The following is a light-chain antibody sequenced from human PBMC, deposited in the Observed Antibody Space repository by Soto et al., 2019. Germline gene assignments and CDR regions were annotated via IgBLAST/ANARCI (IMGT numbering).Light chain of an antibody. CDR3: QEYYDWPLWT. V-gene: IGKV3-15*01. Sequence: ETVMTQSPATLPVSPGERATLSCRASQSVRSNLAWYQQKPGPAPRLLLYGASTRATGVPARFSGSGSVTEFTLTINSLQADDFALYYCQEYYDWPLWTFGQGTKVDI. J-gene: IGKJ1*01. CDR1: QSVRSN. CDR2: GAS.